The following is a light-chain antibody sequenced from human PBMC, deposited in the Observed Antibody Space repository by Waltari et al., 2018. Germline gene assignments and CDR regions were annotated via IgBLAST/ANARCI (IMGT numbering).Light chain of an antibody. CDR3: GSWDSSLSLV. CDR1: SSNIGYNF. V-gene: IGLV1-51*02. Sequence: QSVLRQPPSLSAAPGQKVTIACPGRSSNIGYNFVSWYQKFPGPAPKLLTYEHTKRPPGIPHRFSGSKSGASGTLVITGVQTGDEADYYCGSWDSSLSLVFGGGTKLSVL. J-gene: IGLJ2*01. CDR2: EHT.